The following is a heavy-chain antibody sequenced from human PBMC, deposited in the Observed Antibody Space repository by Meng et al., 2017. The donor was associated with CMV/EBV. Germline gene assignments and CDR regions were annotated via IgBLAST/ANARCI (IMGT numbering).Heavy chain of an antibody. J-gene: IGHJ4*02. CDR1: GGSISSYY. CDR3: ARGGLYYYDSSGHFDY. D-gene: IGHD3-22*01. CDR2: IYTSGST. Sequence: QMQLQRSGPGTVKPSETLSLTCTVCGGSISSYYWSWIRQPAGKGLEWIGRIYTSGSTNYNPSLKSRVTMSVDTSKNQFSLKLSSVTAADTAVYYCARGGLYYYDSSGHFDYWGQGTLVTVSS. V-gene: IGHV4-4*07.